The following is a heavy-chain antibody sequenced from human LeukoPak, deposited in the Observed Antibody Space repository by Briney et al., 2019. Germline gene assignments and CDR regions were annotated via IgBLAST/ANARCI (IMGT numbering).Heavy chain of an antibody. CDR3: AKWDNWFDP. Sequence: GGSLRLSCAASGFTFSSYAMSWVRQAPGKGLEWVSGISADGSGTYYADSLKGRFTISRDNSKYTVYLQMNSLRAEDTAVYYCAKWDNWFDPWGQGTLVTVSS. V-gene: IGHV3-23*01. CDR2: ISADGSGT. CDR1: GFTFSSYA. J-gene: IGHJ5*02. D-gene: IGHD1-26*01.